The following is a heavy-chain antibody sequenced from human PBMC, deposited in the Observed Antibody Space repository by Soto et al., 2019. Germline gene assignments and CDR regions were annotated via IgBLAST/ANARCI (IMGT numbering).Heavy chain of an antibody. CDR1: GYTFTGYY. D-gene: IGHD2-15*01. CDR2: INPNSGGT. CDR3: ARNRGYCSGGSCYNGSNWFDP. Sequence: ASVKVSCKASGYTFTGYYMHWVRQAPGQGLEWMGWINPNSGGTNYAQKFQGRVTMTRDTSISTAYMELSRLRSDDTAVYYCARNRGYCSGGSCYNGSNWFDPWGQGTLVTVSS. J-gene: IGHJ5*02. V-gene: IGHV1-2*02.